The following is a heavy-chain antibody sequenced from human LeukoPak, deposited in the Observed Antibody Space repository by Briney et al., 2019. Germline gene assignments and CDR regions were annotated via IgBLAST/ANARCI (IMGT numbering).Heavy chain of an antibody. J-gene: IGHJ4*02. V-gene: IGHV3-48*02. CDR3: ARGDIVRGSIDGYFDY. CDR2: ITSSTGT. D-gene: IGHD2-15*01. CDR1: GFTFNSYS. Sequence: GGSLRLSCAASGFTFNSYSMNWVRQAPGKGLEWVSYITSSTGTKYADSVKGRFTVSRDNAKNSLYLQMNSLRDEDTAVYYCARGDIVRGSIDGYFDYWGQGTLVTVSS.